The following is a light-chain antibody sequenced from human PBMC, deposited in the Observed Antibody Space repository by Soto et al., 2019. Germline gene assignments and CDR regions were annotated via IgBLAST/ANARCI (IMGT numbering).Light chain of an antibody. V-gene: IGKV3-11*01. J-gene: IGKJ4*01. Sequence: EILLTQSPSTLALSPGERATLSCRASQNVSRFLAWYQRRPGQAPRLLIYDASNRASDIPARFSGSGSGTDFTLTISSLETEDSAVYYCQQRSNWTPLTFGGGPRWIS. CDR3: QQRSNWTPLT. CDR2: DAS. CDR1: QNVSRF.